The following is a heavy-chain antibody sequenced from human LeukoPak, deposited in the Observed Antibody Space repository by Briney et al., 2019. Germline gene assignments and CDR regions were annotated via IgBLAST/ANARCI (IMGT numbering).Heavy chain of an antibody. J-gene: IGHJ4*02. Sequence: HPGGSLRLSCAASGFTVSSNYMSWVRQAPGKGLEWVSVIYSGGSTYYADSVKGRFTISRDNSKNTLYLQMNSLRAEDTAVYYCARTKRGYSGYGEHFDYWGQGTLVTVSS. CDR1: GFTVSSNY. V-gene: IGHV3-53*01. CDR2: IYSGGST. D-gene: IGHD5-12*01. CDR3: ARTKRGYSGYGEHFDY.